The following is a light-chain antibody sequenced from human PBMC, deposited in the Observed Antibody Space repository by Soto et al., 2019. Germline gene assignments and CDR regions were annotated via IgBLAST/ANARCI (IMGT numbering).Light chain of an antibody. CDR2: DVN. J-gene: IGLJ3*02. V-gene: IGLV2-14*01. Sequence: QSALTQPASVSGSPGQSITISCTGTSSDVGRYNYVSWYRQHPGTAPKLIISDVNSRPSGISNRFSGSKSGNMASLTISGLQAEDEAYYYCSSYTSDITQVFGGGTKLTVL. CDR3: SSYTSDITQV. CDR1: SSDVGRYNY.